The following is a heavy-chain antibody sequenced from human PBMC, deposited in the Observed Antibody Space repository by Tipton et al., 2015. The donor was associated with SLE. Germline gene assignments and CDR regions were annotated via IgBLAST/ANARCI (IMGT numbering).Heavy chain of an antibody. J-gene: IGHJ4*02. D-gene: IGHD1-26*01. CDR3: AKVGPMGGYYFDY. V-gene: IGHV3-33*06. CDR2: IWYDGSNK. CDR1: GFTFSSYG. Sequence: RSLRLSCAASGFTFSSYGMHWVRQAPGKGLEWVAVIWYDGSNKYYADSVKGRFTISRDNSKNTLYLQMNSLRAEDTAVYYCAKVGPMGGYYFDYWGQGTLVTVSS.